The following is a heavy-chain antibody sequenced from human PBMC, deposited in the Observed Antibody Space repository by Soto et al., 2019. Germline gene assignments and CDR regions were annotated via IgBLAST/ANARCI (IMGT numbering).Heavy chain of an antibody. Sequence: SETLSLTCSVSGGSTRTYHWSWIRQPAGKGLEWIGRISTTGGTNYSPSLQSRVTMSLDTSKNQFSLELTSVTAADTAVYYCAKGAGPPCFDPWGQGTLVTVSS. CDR2: ISTTGGT. V-gene: IGHV4-4*07. CDR3: AKGAGPPCFDP. CDR1: GGSTRTYH. J-gene: IGHJ5*02.